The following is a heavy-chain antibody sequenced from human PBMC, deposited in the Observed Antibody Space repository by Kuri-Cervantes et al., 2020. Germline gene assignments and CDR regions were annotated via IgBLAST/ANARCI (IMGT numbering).Heavy chain of an antibody. V-gene: IGHV4-39*07. J-gene: IGHJ4*02. CDR2: IYYSGST. Sequence: SETLSLTCTVSGGSISSSSYYWGWIRQPPGKGLEWIGSIYYSGSTYYNPSLKSRVTISVDTSKNQFSLKLSSVTAADTAVYYCARDDGWGGLHWGQGTLVTVSS. D-gene: IGHD3-10*01. CDR3: ARDDGWGGLH. CDR1: GGSISSSSYY.